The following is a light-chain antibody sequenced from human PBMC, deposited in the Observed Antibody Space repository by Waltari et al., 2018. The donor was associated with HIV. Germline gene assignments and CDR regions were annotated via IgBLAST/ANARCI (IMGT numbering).Light chain of an antibody. Sequence: QSVLTPPPSVSGAPGQRVTISCPGSNPTLGSVYDVPWYQQVPGTVPTLLLYGNSHRPSGVPDRISGSKSGSSASLAISGLQADDEADYYCQSYDSSLSGFIFGTGTRVTVL. CDR3: QSYDSSLSGFI. J-gene: IGLJ1*01. CDR1: NPTLGSVYD. CDR2: GNS. V-gene: IGLV1-40*01.